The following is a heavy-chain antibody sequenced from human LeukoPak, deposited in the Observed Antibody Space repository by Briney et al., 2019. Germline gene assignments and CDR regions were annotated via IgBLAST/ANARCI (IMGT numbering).Heavy chain of an antibody. CDR3: AKARFTVTNYFDY. CDR1: GFTFISHS. V-gene: IGHV3-23*01. CDR2: ISGSGGST. J-gene: IGHJ4*02. D-gene: IGHD4-11*01. Sequence: GSLRLSCAASGFTFISHSMSWVRQAPGKGLEWVSAISGSGGSTYYADSVKGRFTISRDNSKNTLYLQMNSLRAEDTAVYYCAKARFTVTNYFDYWGQGTLVTVSS.